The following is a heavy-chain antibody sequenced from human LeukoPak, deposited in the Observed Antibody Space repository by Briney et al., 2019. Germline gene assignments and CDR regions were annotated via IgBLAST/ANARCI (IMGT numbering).Heavy chain of an antibody. Sequence: PSETLSLTCTVSGGSISSGSYYWSWIRQPAGKGLEWIGRIYTSGSTNYNPSLKSRVTISVDTSKNQFSLKLSSVTAADTAVYYCARGVAAARPVYYFDYWGQGTLVTVSS. CDR1: GGSISSGSYY. D-gene: IGHD6-6*01. CDR3: ARGVAAARPVYYFDY. J-gene: IGHJ4*02. CDR2: IYTSGST. V-gene: IGHV4-61*02.